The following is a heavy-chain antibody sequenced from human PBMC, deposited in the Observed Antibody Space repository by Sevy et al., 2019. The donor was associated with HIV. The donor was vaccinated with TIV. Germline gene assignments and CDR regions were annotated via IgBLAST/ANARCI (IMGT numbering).Heavy chain of an antibody. V-gene: IGHV3-48*02. CDR1: GFTFSSYS. D-gene: IGHD3-22*01. Sequence: GGSLRLSCAASGFTFSSYSMNWVRQAPGKGLEWVSYISSSSSTIYYADSVKGRFTIYRANAKNSLYLQMNSLRDEDTAVSYCARAPTVVVITTFYYYGMDVWGQGTTVTVSS. CDR3: ARAPTVVVITTFYYYGMDV. CDR2: ISSSSSTI. J-gene: IGHJ6*02.